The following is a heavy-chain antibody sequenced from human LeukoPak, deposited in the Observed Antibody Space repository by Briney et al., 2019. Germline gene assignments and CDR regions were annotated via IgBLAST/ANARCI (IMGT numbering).Heavy chain of an antibody. J-gene: IGHJ6*03. CDR1: GGSISSSSYY. V-gene: IGHV4-39*07. CDR3: ARDLRSGYCSGGSCYLNYYMDV. Sequence: SETLSLTCTVSGGSISSSSYYWGWIRQPPGKGLEWIGTIYYSGSTYDNPSLKSRVTISVDTSKNQFSLKLSSVTAADTAVYYCARDLRSGYCSGGSCYLNYYMDVWGKGTTVTVSS. CDR2: IYYSGST. D-gene: IGHD2-15*01.